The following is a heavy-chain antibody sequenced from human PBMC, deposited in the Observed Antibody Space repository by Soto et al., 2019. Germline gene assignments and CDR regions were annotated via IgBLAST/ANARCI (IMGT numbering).Heavy chain of an antibody. D-gene: IGHD6-19*01. CDR1: GGTFSSYP. CDR3: ALIEYSSGSDY. CDR2: IFPIFGTT. V-gene: IGHV1-69*13. Sequence: ASVKVSCKXSGGTFSSYPITWVRQAPGQGLEWLGGIFPIFGTTNYAQRFEDRVTITADELTSTAYMELSSLRSEDTAVYYCALIEYSSGSDYWGQGTLVTVSS. J-gene: IGHJ4*02.